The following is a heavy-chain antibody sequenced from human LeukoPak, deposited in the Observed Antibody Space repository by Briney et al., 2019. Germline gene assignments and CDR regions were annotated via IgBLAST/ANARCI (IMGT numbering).Heavy chain of an antibody. CDR3: ARDSSGKRDF. V-gene: IGHV4-34*01. CDR2: IDHSGST. J-gene: IGHJ4*02. Sequence: SETLSLTCAVYGESFSGYYWSWIRQAPGTGLEWIGEIDHSGSTNYNPSLKSRVTISVDTSKNQFSLKLSSVTAADTAVYYCARDSSGKRDFWGQGTLVTVSS. CDR1: GESFSGYY. D-gene: IGHD3-22*01.